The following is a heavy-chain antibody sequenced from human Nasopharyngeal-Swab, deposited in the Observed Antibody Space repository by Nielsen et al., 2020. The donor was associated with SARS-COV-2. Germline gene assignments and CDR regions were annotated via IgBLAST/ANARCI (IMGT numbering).Heavy chain of an antibody. CDR3: ARGHGDYAHGY. Sequence: ASVKVSCKASGGTFSSYIIRWVRQAPGQGLEWMGYINTKTENPTYAQGFTGRFVFSLDTSVTTAYLAISSLRAEDTAVYFCARGHGDYAHGYWGQGTLVSVSS. CDR2: INTKTENP. V-gene: IGHV7-4-1*02. D-gene: IGHD4-17*01. CDR1: GGTFSSYI. J-gene: IGHJ4*02.